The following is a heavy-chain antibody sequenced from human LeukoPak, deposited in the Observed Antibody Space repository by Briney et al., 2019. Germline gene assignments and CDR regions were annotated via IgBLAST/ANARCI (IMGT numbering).Heavy chain of an antibody. D-gene: IGHD2-15*01. CDR3: AKDLRYCSGGSCYGDLHYYGMDV. Sequence: GGSLRLSCAASGFTFSSYAMSWVRQAPGKGLEWVSAISGSGGSTYYADSVKGRFTISRDNSKNTLYLQMNSLRAEDTAVYYCAKDLRYCSGGSCYGDLHYYGMDVWGQGTTVTVPS. CDR1: GFTFSSYA. CDR2: ISGSGGST. J-gene: IGHJ6*02. V-gene: IGHV3-23*01.